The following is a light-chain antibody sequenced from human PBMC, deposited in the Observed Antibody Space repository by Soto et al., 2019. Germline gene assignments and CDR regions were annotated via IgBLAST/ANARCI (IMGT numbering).Light chain of an antibody. CDR2: WAS. J-gene: IGKJ1*01. CDR3: QQYYSYPRT. Sequence: DIVMTQSPDSLAVSLGERATINCKSSQSVLYSSNNKNHLAWYQQKPGQPPKLLIYWASTRESGVPDRFSGSGSGTDFTLTISCLQSEDFATYYCQQYYSYPRTFGQGTKVDIK. CDR1: QSVLYSSNNKNH. V-gene: IGKV4-1*01.